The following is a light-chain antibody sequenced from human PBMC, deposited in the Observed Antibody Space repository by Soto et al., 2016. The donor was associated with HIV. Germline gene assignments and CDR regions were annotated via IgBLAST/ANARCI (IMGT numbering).Light chain of an antibody. CDR3: DSRDSSGNHLI. J-gene: IGLJ2*01. Sequence: SSELTQDPAVSVALGQTVRITCQGDSLRSYYGSWYQQKPGQAPVLVIYGKNSRPSGIPERFSGSTSGNTASLTITGAQAEDEADYYCDSRDSSGNHLIFGGGTKLTVL. CDR1: SLRSYY. V-gene: IGLV3-19*01. CDR2: GKN.